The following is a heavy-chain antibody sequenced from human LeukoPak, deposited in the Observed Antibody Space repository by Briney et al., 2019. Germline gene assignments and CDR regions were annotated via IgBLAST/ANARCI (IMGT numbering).Heavy chain of an antibody. V-gene: IGHV4-30-2*01. CDR2: IYHSGST. Sequence: SETLSLTCTVSGGSISSGGYYWSWIRQPPGKGLEWIGYIYHSGSTYYNPSLKSRVTISVDRSKNQFSLKLSSVTAADTAVYYCARGAGWLIDYWGQGILVTVSS. CDR3: ARGAGWLIDY. J-gene: IGHJ4*02. CDR1: GGSISSGGYY. D-gene: IGHD3-16*01.